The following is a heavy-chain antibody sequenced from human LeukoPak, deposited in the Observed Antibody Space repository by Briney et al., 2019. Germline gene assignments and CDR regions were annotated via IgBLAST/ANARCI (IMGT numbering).Heavy chain of an antibody. CDR2: IIPIFGTA. Sequence: SVKVSCKASGGTFSSYAISWVRQAPGQGLEWMGGIIPIFGTANYAQKFQGRVTITADKSTSTAYMELSSLRSEDTAVYYCARDNIAAAGTNYYYYYMDVWGKGTTVTVSS. CDR1: GGTFSSYA. D-gene: IGHD6-13*01. V-gene: IGHV1-69*06. J-gene: IGHJ6*03. CDR3: ARDNIAAAGTNYYYYYMDV.